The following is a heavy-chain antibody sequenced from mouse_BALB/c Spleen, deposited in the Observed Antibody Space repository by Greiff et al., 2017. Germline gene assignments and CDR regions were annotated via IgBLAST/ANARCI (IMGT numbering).Heavy chain of an antibody. J-gene: IGHJ4*01. D-gene: IGHD4-1*01. CDR1: GFTFSSYT. CDR2: ISNGGGST. V-gene: IGHV5-12-2*01. CDR3: ARLGRGAMDY. Sequence: EVHLVESGGGLVQPGGSLKLSCAASGFTFSSYTMSWVRQTPEKRLEWVAYISNGGGSTYYPDTVKGRFTISRDNAKNTLYLQMSSLKSEDTAMYYCARLGRGAMDYWGQGTSVTVSS.